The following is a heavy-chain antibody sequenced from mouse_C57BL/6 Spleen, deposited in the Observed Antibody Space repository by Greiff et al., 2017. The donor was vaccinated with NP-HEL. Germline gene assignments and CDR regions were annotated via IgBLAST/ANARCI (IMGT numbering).Heavy chain of an antibody. CDR1: GYTFTSYG. D-gene: IGHD1-1*01. Sequence: VQLQESGAELARPGASVKLSCKASGYTFTSYGISWVKQRTGQGLEWIGEIYPRSGNTYYNEKFKGKATLTADKSSSTAYMELRSLTSEDSAVYFCAVITTVVAPFDYWGQGTTLTVSS. V-gene: IGHV1-81*01. J-gene: IGHJ2*01. CDR2: IYPRSGNT. CDR3: AVITTVVAPFDY.